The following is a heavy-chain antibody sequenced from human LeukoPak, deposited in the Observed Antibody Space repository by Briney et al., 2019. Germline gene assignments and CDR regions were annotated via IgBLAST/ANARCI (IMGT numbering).Heavy chain of an antibody. J-gene: IGHJ4*02. Sequence: GGSLRLSCAASGFTVSGNFMSWVRQAPGKGLEWVSVIYGGGSTYYADSVKGRFTISRDNSKNTLYLQMNSLRAEDTAVYYCAKEKTYYYDSRLDYWGQGTLVTVSS. CDR3: AKEKTYYYDSRLDY. CDR2: IYGGGST. D-gene: IGHD3-22*01. V-gene: IGHV3-53*05. CDR1: GFTVSGNF.